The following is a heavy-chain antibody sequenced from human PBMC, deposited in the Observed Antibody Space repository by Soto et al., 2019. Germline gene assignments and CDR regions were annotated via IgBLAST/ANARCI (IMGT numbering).Heavy chain of an antibody. CDR3: ASHSPPYYYYYMDV. CDR2: MNPNSGNT. V-gene: IGHV1-8*01. J-gene: IGHJ6*03. CDR1: GYTFTSYD. Sequence: SSVRSSCRPSGYTFTSYDINWVRQATGQGLEWMGWMNPNSGNTGYAQKFQGRVTMTRNTSISTAYMELSSLRSEDTAVYYCASHSPPYYYYYMDVWGKGTTVTVSS.